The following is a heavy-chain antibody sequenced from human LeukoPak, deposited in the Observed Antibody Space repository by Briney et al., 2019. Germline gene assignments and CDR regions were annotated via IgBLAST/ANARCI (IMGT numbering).Heavy chain of an antibody. CDR2: INPDGSST. V-gene: IGHV3-74*01. CDR3: ASSFTIKDS. D-gene: IGHD3-3*01. CDR1: GFTFSSYW. J-gene: IGHJ4*02. Sequence: PGGSLRLSCAASGFTFSSYWMHWVRQAPGKGLVWVSRINPDGSSTNYADSVKGRFTISRDNAKKTLYLQMSSLRAEDTAVYYCASSFTIKDSWGQGTLVTVSS.